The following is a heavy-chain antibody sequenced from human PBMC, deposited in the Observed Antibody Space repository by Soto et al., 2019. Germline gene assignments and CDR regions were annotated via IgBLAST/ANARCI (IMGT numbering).Heavy chain of an antibody. CDR1: GYRFSSYW. J-gene: IGHJ6*02. D-gene: IGHD2-8*01. CDR2: IYPGDSDT. Sequence: ESLKISCKGSGYRFSSYWIAWVRQMPGKGLEWMGIIYPGDSDTIYSPSFQGQVTFSADKSTSTAYLQWSSLKASDSAMYYCARQGSNGAYYYYGMDVWGQGTTVTVSS. CDR3: ARQGSNGAYYYYGMDV. V-gene: IGHV5-51*01.